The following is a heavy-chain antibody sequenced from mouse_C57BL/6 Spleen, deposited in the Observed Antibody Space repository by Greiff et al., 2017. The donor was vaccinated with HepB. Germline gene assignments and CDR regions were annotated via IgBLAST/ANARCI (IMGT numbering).Heavy chain of an antibody. CDR1: GFNIKDYY. CDR3: ARHYHINLYAMDY. CDR2: IDPEDGET. V-gene: IGHV14-2*01. D-gene: IGHD1-3*01. Sequence: VQLQQSGAELVKPGASVKLSCTASGFNIKDYYMHWVKQRTEQGLEWIGRIDPEDGETKYAPKFQGKATITADTSSNTAYLQLSRLTSEDTAFYYCARHYHINLYAMDYCCQRTSVTVSS. J-gene: IGHJ4*01.